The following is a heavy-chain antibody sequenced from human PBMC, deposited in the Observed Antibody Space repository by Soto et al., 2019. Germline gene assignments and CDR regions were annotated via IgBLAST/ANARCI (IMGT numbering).Heavy chain of an antibody. CDR3: ARWGSYGYDYYYYMDV. J-gene: IGHJ6*03. Sequence: GGSLRLSCAASGFTVSSNYMSWVRQAPGKGLEWVSVIYSGGSTYYADSVKGRFTISRDNSKNTLYLQMNSLRAEDTAVYYCARWGSYGYDYYYYMDVWGKGTTVTVSS. V-gene: IGHV3-66*01. D-gene: IGHD5-18*01. CDR2: IYSGGST. CDR1: GFTVSSNY.